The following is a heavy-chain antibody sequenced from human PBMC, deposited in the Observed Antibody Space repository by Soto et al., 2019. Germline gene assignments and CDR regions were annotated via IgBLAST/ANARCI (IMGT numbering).Heavy chain of an antibody. CDR3: ARLTVVPAAGDYYYGMDV. D-gene: IGHD2-2*01. CDR1: GFTFSSYS. CDR2: ISSSSTI. Sequence: GGSLRLSCAASGFTFSSYSMNWVRQAPGKGLEWVSYISSSSTIYYADSVKGRFTISRDNAKNSLYLQMNSLRAEDTAVYYCARLTVVPAAGDYYYGMDVWGQGTTVIVSS. J-gene: IGHJ6*02. V-gene: IGHV3-48*04.